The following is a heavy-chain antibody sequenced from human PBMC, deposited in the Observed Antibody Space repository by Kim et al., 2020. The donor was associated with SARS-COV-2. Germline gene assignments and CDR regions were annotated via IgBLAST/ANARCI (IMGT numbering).Heavy chain of an antibody. CDR3: ARESGYVVN. Sequence: GRTYYPDAVKGRFTISRDNAKNTLYLQMNSLRAEDTAVYYCARESGYVVNWGQGTLVTVSS. J-gene: IGHJ4*02. D-gene: IGHD5-12*01. V-gene: IGHV3-66*01. CDR2: GRT.